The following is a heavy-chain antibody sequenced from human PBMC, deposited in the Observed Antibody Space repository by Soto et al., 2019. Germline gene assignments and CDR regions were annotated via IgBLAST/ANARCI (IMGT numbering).Heavy chain of an antibody. CDR2: IYHSGST. Sequence: QVQLKESGPGLVMPSGTLSLTCAVSGVSISSINWWSWVRQPPGKGLEWIGEIYHSGSTNYNPYLKSRVTISVDKSKNQFSLKLSSVTAADTAVYYCARVSGSYYYGMDVWGQGTTVTVSS. D-gene: IGHD1-26*01. J-gene: IGHJ6*02. V-gene: IGHV4-4*02. CDR3: ARVSGSYYYGMDV. CDR1: GVSISSINW.